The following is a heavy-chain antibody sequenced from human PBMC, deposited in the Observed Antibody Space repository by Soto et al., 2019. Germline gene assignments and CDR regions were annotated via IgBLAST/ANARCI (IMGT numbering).Heavy chain of an antibody. CDR2: IRSKANSYAT. Sequence: HPGGSLRLSCPASGFTFSGSGMHWVRQASGKGLEWVGRIRSKANSYATAYAASVKGRFTISRDDSKNTAYLQMNSLKTEDTAVYYCSVIVGADYWGQGTLVTVSS. D-gene: IGHD3-22*01. V-gene: IGHV3-73*01. CDR1: GFTFSGSG. CDR3: SVIVGADY. J-gene: IGHJ4*02.